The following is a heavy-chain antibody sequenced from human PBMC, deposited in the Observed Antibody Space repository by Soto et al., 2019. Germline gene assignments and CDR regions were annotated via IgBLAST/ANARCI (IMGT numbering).Heavy chain of an antibody. CDR1: GFTFSSYS. CDR3: ARATPRAYDFWSGPQLFDY. D-gene: IGHD3-3*01. V-gene: IGHV3-48*01. CDR2: ISSSSSSTI. J-gene: IGHJ4*02. Sequence: EVQLVESGGGLVQPGGSLRLSCAASGFTFSSYSMNWVRQAPGKGLEWVSYISSSSSSTIYYADSVKGRFTISRDNAKNSLYLQMNSLRAEDTAVYYCARATPRAYDFWSGPQLFDYWGQGTLVTVSS.